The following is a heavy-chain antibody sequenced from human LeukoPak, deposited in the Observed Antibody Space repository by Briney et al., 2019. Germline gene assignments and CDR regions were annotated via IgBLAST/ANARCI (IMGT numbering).Heavy chain of an antibody. CDR3: ARTVTAAGTEWLDP. CDR2: IYYSGST. Sequence: SETLSLTCTVSGASITSYYWSWIRQPPGKGLEWIGYIYYSGSTSYNPSLRSRVTISVHTSKNHLSLKLSSVTAADTAVYYCARTVTAAGTEWLDPWGQGTLVIVSS. J-gene: IGHJ5*02. V-gene: IGHV4-59*01. CDR1: GASITSYY. D-gene: IGHD6-13*01.